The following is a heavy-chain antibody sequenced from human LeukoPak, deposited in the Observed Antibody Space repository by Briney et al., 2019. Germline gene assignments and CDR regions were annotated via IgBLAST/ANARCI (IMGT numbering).Heavy chain of an antibody. CDR1: GYTVTELS. D-gene: IGHD3-10*01. V-gene: IGHV1-24*01. J-gene: IGHJ6*03. CDR2: FDPEDGET. Sequence: ASVKVSCKFSGYTVTELSMHWVRQSPGKGREWMGGFDPEDGETIYAQKFQGRVTMTDDTSTDTAYMELSSLRSEDTAVYYCATSYGSGRTYYYYMDVWGKGTTVTVSS. CDR3: ATSYGSGRTYYYYMDV.